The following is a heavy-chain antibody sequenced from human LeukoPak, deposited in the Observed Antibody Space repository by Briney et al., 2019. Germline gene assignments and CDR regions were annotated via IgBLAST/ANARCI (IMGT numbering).Heavy chain of an antibody. Sequence: ASVKVSCKASGYTFTSYDINWVRQATGQGLEWMGWMNPNSGNTGYVQKFQGRVTMTRNTSISTAYMELSSLRSEDTAVYYCARGNADSSSSAWFGPWGQGTLVTVSS. D-gene: IGHD6-6*01. J-gene: IGHJ5*02. V-gene: IGHV1-8*01. CDR1: GYTFTSYD. CDR2: MNPNSGNT. CDR3: ARGNADSSSSAWFGP.